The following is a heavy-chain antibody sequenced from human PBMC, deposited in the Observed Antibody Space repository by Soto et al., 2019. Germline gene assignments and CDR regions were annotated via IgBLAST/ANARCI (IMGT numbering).Heavy chain of an antibody. CDR2: IYTSGST. V-gene: IGHV4-4*07. CDR1: GGSISSYY. J-gene: IGHJ6*02. CDR3: ARTQYSGSYYSPGMDV. D-gene: IGHD1-26*01. Sequence: KPSETLSLTCTVSGGSISSYYWSWIRQPAGKGLEWIGRIYTSGSTNYNPSLKSRVTMSVDTSKNQFSLKLSSVTAADTAVYYCARTQYSGSYYSPGMDVWGQGTTVTV.